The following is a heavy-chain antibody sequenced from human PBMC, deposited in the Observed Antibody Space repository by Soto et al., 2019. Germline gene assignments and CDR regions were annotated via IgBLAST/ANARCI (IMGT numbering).Heavy chain of an antibody. CDR3: ARTPFILEWSNNWFDP. CDR1: GGSISSGGYY. V-gene: IGHV4-31*03. CDR2: IYYSGST. D-gene: IGHD3-3*01. Sequence: SETLSLTCTVSGGSISSGGYYWSWIRQHPGKGLEWIGYIYYSGSTYYNPSLKSRVTISVDTSKNQSSLKLSSVTAADTAVYYCARTPFILEWSNNWFDPWGQGTLVTVSS. J-gene: IGHJ5*02.